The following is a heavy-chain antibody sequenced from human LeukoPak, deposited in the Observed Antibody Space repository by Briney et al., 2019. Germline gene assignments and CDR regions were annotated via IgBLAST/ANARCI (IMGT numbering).Heavy chain of an antibody. CDR3: ARDFDYGDY. J-gene: IGHJ4*02. CDR1: GFTLSSYW. D-gene: IGHD3-3*01. CDR2: ISSDGSST. V-gene: IGHV3-74*01. Sequence: GGSLRLSCAASGFTLSSYWMHWVRQAPGKGLVWVSRISSDGSSTSSADSVKGRFTISRDNAKNTLYLQMNSLRAEDTAVYYCARDFDYGDYWGQGTLVTVSS.